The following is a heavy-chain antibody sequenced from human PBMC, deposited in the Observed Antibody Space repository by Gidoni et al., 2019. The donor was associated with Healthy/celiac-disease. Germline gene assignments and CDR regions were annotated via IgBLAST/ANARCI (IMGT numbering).Heavy chain of an antibody. D-gene: IGHD6-19*01. V-gene: IGHV3-33*01. CDR3: ARVSSGQWLVYYYYGMDV. J-gene: IGHJ6*02. CDR2: IWYDGSNK. Sequence: QVQLVESGGGVVQPGRSLRLSCAASGFTFSSYGMHWVRQAPGKGLEWVAVIWYDGSNKYYADSVKGRFTISRDNSKNTLYLQMNSLRAEDTAVYYCARVSSGQWLVYYYYGMDVWGQGTTVTVSS. CDR1: GFTFSSYG.